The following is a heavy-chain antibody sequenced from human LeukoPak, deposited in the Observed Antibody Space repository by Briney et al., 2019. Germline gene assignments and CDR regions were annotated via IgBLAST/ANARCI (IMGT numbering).Heavy chain of an antibody. D-gene: IGHD3-22*01. Sequence: LETLSLTCAVYGGSSSDNYWSWIRQPPGKGLEWIGEINHGGSTNYNPSLKSRVTISIDMSKNQFSLKLNSVTAADTAVYYCATAQYDSVGYYAGAFDMWDQGTMVTVSS. CDR1: GGSSSDNY. J-gene: IGHJ3*02. CDR2: INHGGST. CDR3: ATAQYDSVGYYAGAFDM. V-gene: IGHV4-34*01.